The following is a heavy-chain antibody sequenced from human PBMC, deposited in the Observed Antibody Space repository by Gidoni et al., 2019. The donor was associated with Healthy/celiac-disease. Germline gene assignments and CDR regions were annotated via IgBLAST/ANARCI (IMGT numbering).Heavy chain of an antibody. Sequence: QVQLVESGGGVVQPGRSLRLSCAASGFIFSRYGMHWVRQAPGKGLEWVAVTWYDGSNKYYAVAVHVRFTISRDNSNNTLYLQMNSLRAEDTAVYYCARDYYEGQPYYYYGMDFWGQGTTVTVSS. J-gene: IGHJ6*02. V-gene: IGHV3-33*01. CDR1: GFIFSRYG. CDR2: TWYDGSNK. CDR3: ARDYYEGQPYYYYGMDF. D-gene: IGHD3-22*01.